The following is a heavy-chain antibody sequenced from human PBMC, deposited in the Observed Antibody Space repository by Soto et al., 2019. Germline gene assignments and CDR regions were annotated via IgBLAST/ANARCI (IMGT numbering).Heavy chain of an antibody. D-gene: IGHD6-6*01. V-gene: IGHV4-39*01. CDR1: GGSISSSSYY. CDR3: ARSSSSLQFDY. J-gene: IGHJ4*02. Sequence: SETLSLTCTVSGGSISSSSYYWGWIRQPPGKGLEWIGSIYYSGSTYYNPSLKRRVTISVDTSKNQFSLKLSSVTAADTAVYYCARSSSSLQFDYWGQGTLVTVSS. CDR2: IYYSGST.